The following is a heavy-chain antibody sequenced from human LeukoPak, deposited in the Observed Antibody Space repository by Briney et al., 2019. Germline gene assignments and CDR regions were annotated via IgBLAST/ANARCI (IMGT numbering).Heavy chain of an antibody. CDR1: GYIFTSYW. V-gene: IGHV5-51*01. CDR2: IYAGDSDT. J-gene: IGHJ6*02. CDR3: ARAIGTSQFYFYYGMDV. D-gene: IGHD2-2*01. Sequence: GESLKISCQGSGYIFTSYWIGWVRQMPGKGLEWMGIIYAGDSDTRYSPSFQGQVTISVDKSISTAYLQWSSLQASDTAMYYCARAIGTSQFYFYYGMDVWGQGTRSPSP.